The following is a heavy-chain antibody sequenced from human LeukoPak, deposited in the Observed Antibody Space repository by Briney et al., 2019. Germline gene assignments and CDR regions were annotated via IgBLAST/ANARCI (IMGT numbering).Heavy chain of an antibody. CDR3: ATTGDYDILTGYYLSCFDY. CDR1: GGSISSSSYY. D-gene: IGHD3-9*01. Sequence: SATLSLTCTVSGGSISSSSYYWGWIRQPPGKGLEWIGSIYYSGSTYYNPSLKSRVTISVDTSKNQFSLKLSSVTAADTAVYYCATTGDYDILTGYYLSCFDYWGQGTLVTVSS. J-gene: IGHJ4*02. CDR2: IYYSGST. V-gene: IGHV4-39*07.